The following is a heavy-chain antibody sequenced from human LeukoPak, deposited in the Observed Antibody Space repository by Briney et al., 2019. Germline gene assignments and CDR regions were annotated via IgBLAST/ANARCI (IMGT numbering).Heavy chain of an antibody. V-gene: IGHV3-74*01. CDR1: GFTFSSYW. D-gene: IGHD6-6*01. CDR3: ARGGDSSSTY. CDR2: INTDGRST. J-gene: IGHJ4*02. Sequence: QPGGSLRLSCAASGFTFSSYWMHWVRQAPGKGLVWVSRINTDGRSTDYADSVKGRFTISRDNAKNSLYLQMNSLRAEDTAVYYCARGGDSSSTYWGQGTLVTVSS.